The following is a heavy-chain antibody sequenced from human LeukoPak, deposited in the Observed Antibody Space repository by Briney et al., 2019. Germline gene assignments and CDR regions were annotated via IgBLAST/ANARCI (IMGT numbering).Heavy chain of an antibody. D-gene: IGHD6-13*01. Sequence: GGSLRLSCAASGFTFSDYYMSWIRQAPGKGLEWVSYISSSGSTIYYADSVKGRFTISRDNAKNSLYLQMNSLRAEDTAVYYCARAPIAAAGTGYYYYYMDVWGKGTTVTVSS. J-gene: IGHJ6*03. V-gene: IGHV3-11*04. CDR1: GFTFSDYY. CDR2: ISSSGSTI. CDR3: ARAPIAAAGTGYYYYYMDV.